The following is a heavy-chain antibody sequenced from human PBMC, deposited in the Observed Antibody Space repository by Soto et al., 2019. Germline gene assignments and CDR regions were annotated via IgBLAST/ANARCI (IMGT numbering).Heavy chain of an antibody. CDR3: ATGITMIVVVTTGYFDY. V-gene: IGHV3-33*01. J-gene: IGHJ4*02. CDR1: EFTFSGYG. Sequence: PGGLLRVSCAASEFTFSGYGMHRVRKAQGKGLEWVAVIWYDGSNKYYADSVKGRFTISRDNSKNTLYLQMNSLRAEDTAVYYCATGITMIVVVTTGYFDYWGQGTLVTVSS. CDR2: IWYDGSNK. D-gene: IGHD3-22*01.